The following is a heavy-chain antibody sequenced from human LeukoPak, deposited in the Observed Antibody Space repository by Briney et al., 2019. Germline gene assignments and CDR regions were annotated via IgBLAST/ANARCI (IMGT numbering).Heavy chain of an antibody. CDR2: IYYLGST. D-gene: IGHD4-17*01. V-gene: IGHV4-38-2*02. Sequence: SETLSLTCTVSNYSISSGSYWGWIRQPPGKGLEWIGSIYYLGSTYYNPSLKSRVTISVDTCKNQSSLKLSSVTAADTAVYYCARAIYGDSAGYFDYWGQGTLVTVSS. CDR3: ARAIYGDSAGYFDY. CDR1: NYSISSGSY. J-gene: IGHJ4*02.